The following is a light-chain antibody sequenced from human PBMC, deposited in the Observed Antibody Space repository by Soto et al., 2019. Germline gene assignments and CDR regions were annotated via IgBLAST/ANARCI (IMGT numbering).Light chain of an antibody. CDR3: QSYYSRPRCG. CDR2: WAS. CDR1: QSVLYIPTNKNY. J-gene: IGKJ4*01. Sequence: DIVMTQSPDSLAVSLGERATITCRSSQSVLYIPTNKNYVAWYQQKPGQPPKLLLYWASTRESGVPDRFSGSCSGTYFTLTILSLQAADVACYYCQSYYSRPRCGFGGGTEVEIK. V-gene: IGKV4-1*01.